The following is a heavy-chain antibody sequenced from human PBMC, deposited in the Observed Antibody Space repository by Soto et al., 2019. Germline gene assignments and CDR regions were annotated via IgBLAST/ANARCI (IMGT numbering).Heavy chain of an antibody. CDR1: GGSISSSSYY. CDR3: ARQRYDFWSGYYTEPNWFDP. D-gene: IGHD3-3*01. Sequence: NPSETLSLTCTVSGGSISSSSYYWGWIRQPPGKGLEWIGSIYYSGSTYYNPSLKSRVTISVDTSKNQFSLKLSSVTAADTAVYYCARQRYDFWSGYYTEPNWFDPWGQGTLVTVSS. CDR2: IYYSGST. V-gene: IGHV4-39*01. J-gene: IGHJ5*02.